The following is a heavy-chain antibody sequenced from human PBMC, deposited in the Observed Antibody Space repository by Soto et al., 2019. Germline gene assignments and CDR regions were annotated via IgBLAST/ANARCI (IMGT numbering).Heavy chain of an antibody. Sequence: EVQLVESGGGLVKPGGSLRLSCAASGFTFSSYSMNWVRQAPGKGLEWVASISASSSYIYYADSVKGRFTVSRDNANNSLYLQINRLRDEDTSGYYGARVSIVATRLTPFDFWGQGTLVSVSS. CDR2: ISASSSYI. CDR1: GFTFSSYS. D-gene: IGHD5-12*01. CDR3: ARVSIVATRLTPFDF. V-gene: IGHV3-21*01. J-gene: IGHJ4*02.